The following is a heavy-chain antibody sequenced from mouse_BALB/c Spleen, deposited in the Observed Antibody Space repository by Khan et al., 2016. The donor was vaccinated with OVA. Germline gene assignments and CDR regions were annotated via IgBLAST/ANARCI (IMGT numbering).Heavy chain of an antibody. D-gene: IGHD2-14*01. CDR2: IWGGGGT. V-gene: IGHV2-6-4*01. J-gene: IGHJ4*01. CDR3: ARGYYRYDGYYAMDY. Sequence: VQLQQSGPGLVAPSQSLSITCTVSGFSLSRYNIHWVRQPPGKGLEWLGMIWGGGGTDYNSTLKSRLSISKDNSKSQVSYKMNSLQTDDPAMYYCARGYYRYDGYYAMDYWGQGTSVTVSS. CDR1: GFSLSRYN.